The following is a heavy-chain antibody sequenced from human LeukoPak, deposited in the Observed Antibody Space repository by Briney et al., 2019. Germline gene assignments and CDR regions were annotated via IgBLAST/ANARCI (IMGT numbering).Heavy chain of an antibody. CDR2: INGSGGST. CDR3: AKGSDQFNYYNYMDV. V-gene: IGHV3-23*01. CDR1: GFTFSRYV. J-gene: IGHJ6*03. Sequence: GGSLRLSCAASGFTFSRYVMSWVRQAPGKGLQWVSFINGSGGSTFYADSVKGRFTISRDNSKKTLYLKTSSLTAEDTAVYYCAKGSDQFNYYNYMDVWGKGTTVTVSS. D-gene: IGHD3-3*01.